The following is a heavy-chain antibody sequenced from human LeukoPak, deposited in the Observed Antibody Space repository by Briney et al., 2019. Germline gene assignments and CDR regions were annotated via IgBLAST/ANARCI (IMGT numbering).Heavy chain of an antibody. CDR2: INPSGGST. CDR1: GYTFTSYY. Sequence: ASVTVSCTASGYTFTSYYMHWVRQAPGQGLEWMGIINPSGGSTSYAQKFQGRVTMTRDTSTSTVYMELSSQRSEDTAVYYCARGPYSSGWFLAEYFQHWGQGTLVTVSS. J-gene: IGHJ1*01. CDR3: ARGPYSSGWFLAEYFQH. D-gene: IGHD6-19*01. V-gene: IGHV1-46*01.